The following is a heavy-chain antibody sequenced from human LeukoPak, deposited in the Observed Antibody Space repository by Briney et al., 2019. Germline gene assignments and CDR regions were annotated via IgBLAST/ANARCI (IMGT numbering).Heavy chain of an antibody. CDR1: GFTFSSYS. D-gene: IGHD6-13*01. CDR3: ARDFLGHLFSSSSVRYIDY. J-gene: IGHJ4*02. V-gene: IGHV3-48*01. Sequence: PGGSLRLSCAASGFTFSSYSMNWVRQAPGKGLEWVSYISSSSSTIHYPHSVKGRFTISRDNAKNSLYLQMNSLRAEDTAVYYCARDFLGHLFSSSSVRYIDYWGQGTLVTVSS. CDR2: ISSSSSTI.